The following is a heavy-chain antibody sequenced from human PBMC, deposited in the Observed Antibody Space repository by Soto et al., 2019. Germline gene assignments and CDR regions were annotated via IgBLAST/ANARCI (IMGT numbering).Heavy chain of an antibody. CDR2: ISPYNDQT. Sequence: QVQLVQSASEVMKPGASVKVSCKASGYTFIRYGITWVRQAPGQRLEWMGWISPYNDQTIYAQKLQGRVTMTADTATRTIYMQLRSRKADDTAVYYCAGGGYYENGWRKLSHYGLDVWGQGTSVTVSS. CDR1: GYTFIRYG. CDR3: AGGGYYENGWRKLSHYGLDV. D-gene: IGHD3-22*01. V-gene: IGHV1-18*01. J-gene: IGHJ6*02.